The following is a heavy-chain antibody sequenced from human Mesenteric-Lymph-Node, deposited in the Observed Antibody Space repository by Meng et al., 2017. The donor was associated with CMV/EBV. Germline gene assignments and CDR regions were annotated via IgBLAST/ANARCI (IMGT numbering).Heavy chain of an antibody. J-gene: IGHJ6*02. CDR2: IIPIFGTA. Sequence: SVKVSCKASGGTFSSYAISWVRQAPGQGLEWMGGIIPIFGTANYAQKFQGRVTITTDESTSTAYMELSSLRSDDTAVYYCARSCSSTSPCMDVWGQGTTVTVSS. D-gene: IGHD2-2*01. V-gene: IGHV1-69*05. CDR1: GGTFSSYA. CDR3: ARSCSSTSPCMDV.